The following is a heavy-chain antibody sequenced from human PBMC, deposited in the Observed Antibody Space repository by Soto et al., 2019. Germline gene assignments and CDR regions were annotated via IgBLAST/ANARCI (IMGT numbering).Heavy chain of an antibody. CDR3: ARSSITGTTVDY. J-gene: IGHJ4*02. Sequence: SETLSLTCTVSGGSISSGGYYWSWIRQHPGKGLEWIGYIYYSGSTYYNPSLKSRVTISVDTSKNQFSLKLSSVTAADTAVYYCARSSITGTTVDYWGQGTLVTVSS. V-gene: IGHV4-31*03. CDR1: GGSISSGGYY. CDR2: IYYSGST. D-gene: IGHD1-7*01.